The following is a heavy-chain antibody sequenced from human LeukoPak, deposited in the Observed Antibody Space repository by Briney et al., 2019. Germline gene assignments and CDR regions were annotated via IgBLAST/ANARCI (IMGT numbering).Heavy chain of an antibody. CDR3: AKAIGSSGYYGGTDAFDI. Sequence: GGSLRLSCAASGFTFSSYAMSWVRQAPGKGLEWVSAISGSGGSTYYADSVKGRFTISRDNSKNTLYLQMNSLRAEDTAVYYCAKAIGSSGYYGGTDAFDIRGQGTMVTVSS. V-gene: IGHV3-23*01. J-gene: IGHJ3*02. CDR1: GFTFSSYA. CDR2: ISGSGGST. D-gene: IGHD3-22*01.